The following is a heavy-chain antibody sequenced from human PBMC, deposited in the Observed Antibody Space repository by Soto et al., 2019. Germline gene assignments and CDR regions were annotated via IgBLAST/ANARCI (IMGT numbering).Heavy chain of an antibody. CDR1: GDSISSGSYY. Sequence: SETLSLTCIVSGDSISSGSYYWGWIRQPPGKGLEWIGCIYYTGSTNYNPSLKSRVTISADTSNNHFFLSLSSVTAADTAVYFCARALITSGPLEYSFDYWGPGSLVTVSS. V-gene: IGHV4-39*02. CDR2: IYYTGST. J-gene: IGHJ4*02. D-gene: IGHD3-16*01. CDR3: ARALITSGPLEYSFDY.